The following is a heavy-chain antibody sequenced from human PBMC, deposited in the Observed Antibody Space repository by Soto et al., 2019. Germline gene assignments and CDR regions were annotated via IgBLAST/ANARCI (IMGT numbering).Heavy chain of an antibody. D-gene: IGHD3-3*01. CDR2: ISYDGSNK. V-gene: IGHV3-30-3*01. CDR3: ARDSKRRDVLRFLEWLSYYYYYGMDV. J-gene: IGHJ6*02. CDR1: GFTFSSYA. Sequence: AGGSLRLSCAASGFTFSSYAMHWVRQAPGKGLEWVAVISYDGSNKYYADSVKGRFTISRDNSKNTLYLQMNSLRAEDTAVYYCARDSKRRDVLRFLEWLSYYYYYGMDVWGQGTTVTVSS.